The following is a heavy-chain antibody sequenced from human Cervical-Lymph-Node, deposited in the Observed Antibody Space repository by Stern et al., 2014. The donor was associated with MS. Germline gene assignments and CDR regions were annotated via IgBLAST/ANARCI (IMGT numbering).Heavy chain of an antibody. V-gene: IGHV1-69*01. D-gene: IGHD3-10*01. CDR3: ARDRSLGVTPFFDY. CDR2: IRPILGTT. J-gene: IGHJ4*02. CDR1: GGSFRHNA. Sequence: MQLVESGAEVKKPGSSVTVTCRASGGSFRHNAIAWVRQAPGPGLEWMGAIRPILGTTDFARRFQGRLAIKADDSADVIYMELNSLTSEDTAVYYCARDRSLGVTPFFDYWGQGTLVTVSS.